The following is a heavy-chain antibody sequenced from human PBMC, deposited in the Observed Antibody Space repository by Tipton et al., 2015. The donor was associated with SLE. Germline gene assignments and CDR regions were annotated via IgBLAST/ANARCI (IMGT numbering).Heavy chain of an antibody. J-gene: IGHJ3*02. V-gene: IGHV4-59*01. CDR2: MYYSGNT. D-gene: IGHD2-8*02. Sequence: GLVKPSETLSLTCTVSDSISSYFWSWVRQPPGKGLEWIGYMYYSGNTKYSPSLKGRVTISLDTSKRHLSLKLRSVTAADTAIYYCVLVADYRGDAFDIWGQGTKVTVSS. CDR1: DSISSYF. CDR3: VLVADYRGDAFDI.